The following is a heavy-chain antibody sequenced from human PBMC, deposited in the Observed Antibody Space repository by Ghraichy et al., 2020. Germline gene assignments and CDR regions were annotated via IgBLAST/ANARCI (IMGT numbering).Heavy chain of an antibody. Sequence: SETLSLTCAVYGGSVSDYLWTWIRQPPGKGLEWIGEINHRGSTNYNPSLKSRVTISLDTSKNQFSLKLRSVTAADTAVYYCARATIRDGMDVWGHGSTVTVSS. D-gene: IGHD5-12*01. CDR1: GGSVSDYL. V-gene: IGHV4-34*01. CDR2: INHRGST. J-gene: IGHJ6*02. CDR3: ARATIRDGMDV.